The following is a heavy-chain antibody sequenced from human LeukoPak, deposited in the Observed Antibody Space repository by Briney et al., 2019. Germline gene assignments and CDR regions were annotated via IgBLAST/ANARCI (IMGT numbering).Heavy chain of an antibody. Sequence: PGGSLRLSCAASGFTFSTYSMNWLRLAPGKGLEWVSSISPDSNYKYYVDSVKGRFTISRDNAKNSLYLQMNSLRAEDTALYYCAKPRGLRIVGAHFDYWGQGTLVTVSS. CDR3: AKPRGLRIVGAHFDY. D-gene: IGHD1-26*01. CDR2: ISPDSNYK. V-gene: IGHV3-21*04. CDR1: GFTFSTYS. J-gene: IGHJ4*02.